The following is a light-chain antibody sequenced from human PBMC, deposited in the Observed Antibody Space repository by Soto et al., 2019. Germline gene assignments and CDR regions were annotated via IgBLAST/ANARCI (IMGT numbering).Light chain of an antibody. Sequence: IVMTQSPATLSVSPGEKATLSCRASQTVYNNLAWYQQKPGQAPRLLVYFASTRATGIPARFSGSGFGTEFSLTISSLQSEDFALYYCHQYTAWPITFGGGTKVETK. V-gene: IGKV3-15*01. CDR1: QTVYNN. CDR2: FAS. J-gene: IGKJ4*01. CDR3: HQYTAWPIT.